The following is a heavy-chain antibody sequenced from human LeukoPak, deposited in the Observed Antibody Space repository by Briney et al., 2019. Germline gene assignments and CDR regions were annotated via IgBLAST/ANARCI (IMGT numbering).Heavy chain of an antibody. D-gene: IGHD4-23*01. Sequence: GRSLRLSCAASGFTFSSYAMHWVRQAPGKGLEWVAVISYDGSNKYYADSVKGRFTISRDNSKNTLYLQMNSLRAEDTAVYYCAKSGYGGNFDYWGQGTLVTVSS. CDR2: ISYDGSNK. CDR1: GFTFSSYA. CDR3: AKSGYGGNFDY. V-gene: IGHV3-30*18. J-gene: IGHJ4*02.